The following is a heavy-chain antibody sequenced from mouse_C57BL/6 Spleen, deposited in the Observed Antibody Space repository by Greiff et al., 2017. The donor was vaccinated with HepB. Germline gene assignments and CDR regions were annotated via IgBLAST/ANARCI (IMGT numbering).Heavy chain of an antibody. CDR1: GYTFTSYW. J-gene: IGHJ2*01. V-gene: IGHV1-64*01. D-gene: IGHD1-1*01. Sequence: QVQLQQPGAELVKPGASVKLSCKASGYTFTSYWMHWVKQRPGQGLEWIGMIHPNSGSTNYNEKFKSKATLTVDKSSSTAYMQLSSLTSEDSAVYYCAIITTVVDYFDYWGQGTTLTVSS. CDR2: IHPNSGST. CDR3: AIITTVVDYFDY.